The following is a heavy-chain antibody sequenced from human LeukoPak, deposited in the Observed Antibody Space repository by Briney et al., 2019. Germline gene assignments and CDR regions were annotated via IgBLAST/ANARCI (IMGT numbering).Heavy chain of an antibody. J-gene: IGHJ5*02. CDR3: PRGNYFGSGSSSYDWFDP. Sequence: SETLSLTCAVSGGSISSGGFSWSWIRQPPGKGLEWIGYMYHGGSTYYNPSLESRVTISVDRSKNQFSLKLSSVTDADTAVFYCPRGNYFGSGSSSYDWFDPWGQGTLVTVSS. CDR1: GGSISSGGFS. D-gene: IGHD3-10*01. V-gene: IGHV4-30-2*01. CDR2: MYHGGST.